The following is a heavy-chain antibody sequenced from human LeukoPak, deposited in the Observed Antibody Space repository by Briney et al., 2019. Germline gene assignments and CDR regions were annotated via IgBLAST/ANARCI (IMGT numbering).Heavy chain of an antibody. CDR3: ASWSGSYRRYYYMDV. D-gene: IGHD1-26*01. V-gene: IGHV4-59*01. CDR1: GGSISSYY. CDR2: IYYSGST. Sequence: PSETLSLTCTVSGGSISSYYWSWIRQPPGKGLEWIGYIYYSGSTNYNPSLKSRVTISVDTSKNQFSLKLSSVTAADTAVYYCASWSGSYRRYYYMDVWGKGTTVTVSS. J-gene: IGHJ6*03.